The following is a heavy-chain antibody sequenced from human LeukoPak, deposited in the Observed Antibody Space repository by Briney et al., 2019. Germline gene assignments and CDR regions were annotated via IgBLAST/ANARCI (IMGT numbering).Heavy chain of an antibody. CDR1: GFSLSSYA. Sequence: QPGESLRLSCVGSGFSLSSYATSWVRQAPGTGLQWFAGIGAGGSDKYYANAVKGRFTISKDTSKNILYLQMNSLRAEDTAVYHCAKDLTYNDGRREFDLWGQGTLVTVSS. V-gene: IGHV3-23*01. D-gene: IGHD3-9*01. CDR3: AKDLTYNDGRREFDL. J-gene: IGHJ5*02. CDR2: IGAGGSDK.